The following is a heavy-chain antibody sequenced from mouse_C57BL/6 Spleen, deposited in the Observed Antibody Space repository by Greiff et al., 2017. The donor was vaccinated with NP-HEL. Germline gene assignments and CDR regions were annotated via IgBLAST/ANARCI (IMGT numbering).Heavy chain of an antibody. D-gene: IGHD2-4*01. Sequence: EVQLMESGPGLVKPSQSLSLTCSVTGYSITSGYYWNWIRQFPGNKLEWMGYISYDGSNNYNPSLKNRISITRDTSKNQFFLKLNSVTTEDTATYYCARGDDYEYYFDYWGQGTTLTVSS. CDR2: ISYDGSN. CDR3: ARGDDYEYYFDY. J-gene: IGHJ2*01. V-gene: IGHV3-6*01. CDR1: GYSITSGYY.